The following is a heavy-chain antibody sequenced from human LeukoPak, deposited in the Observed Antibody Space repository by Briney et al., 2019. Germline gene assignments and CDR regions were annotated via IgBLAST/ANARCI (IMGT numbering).Heavy chain of an antibody. CDR1: GFTFSSYW. Sequence: GGSLRLSCAASGFTFSSYWMSWVRQAPGKGLEWVANIKHDGSEKYYVDSVKGRFTISRENAKNSLYLQMNSLRAGDTAVYYCARAAYSSTWYSRYFDLWGRGTLVTASS. J-gene: IGHJ2*01. D-gene: IGHD6-13*01. V-gene: IGHV3-7*01. CDR2: IKHDGSEK. CDR3: ARAAYSSTWYSRYFDL.